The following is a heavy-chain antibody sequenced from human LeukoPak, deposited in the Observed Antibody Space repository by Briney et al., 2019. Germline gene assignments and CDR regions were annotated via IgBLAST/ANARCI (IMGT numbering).Heavy chain of an antibody. V-gene: IGHV3-21*01. CDR3: ARDSPQPVGGSQNDY. Sequence: GGSLRLSCAASGFTFSSYSMNWVRQAPGKGLEWVSSISSSSSYIYYAVSVKGRFTISRDNAKNSLYLQMNSLRAEDTAVYYCARDSPQPVGGSQNDYWGQGTLVTVSS. J-gene: IGHJ4*02. CDR1: GFTFSSYS. CDR2: ISSSSSYI. D-gene: IGHD4-23*01.